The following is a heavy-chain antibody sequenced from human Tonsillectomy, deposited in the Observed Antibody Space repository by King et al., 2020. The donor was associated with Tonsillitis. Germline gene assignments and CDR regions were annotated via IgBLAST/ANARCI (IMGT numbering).Heavy chain of an antibody. CDR1: GYTFTGDY. J-gene: IGHJ3*01. V-gene: IGHV1-2*02. CDR2: INPNSVGT. Sequence: VQLVESGAEVKKPGASVKVSCKASGYTFTGDYMHWVRQSPGQGLEWMGWINPNSVGTNYAQKFQGRVTMTRDTSISTAYMELSRLRSDDTAVYYCARSYSSGWSGAFDVWGQGTMVTVSS. D-gene: IGHD6-19*01. CDR3: ARSYSSGWSGAFDV.